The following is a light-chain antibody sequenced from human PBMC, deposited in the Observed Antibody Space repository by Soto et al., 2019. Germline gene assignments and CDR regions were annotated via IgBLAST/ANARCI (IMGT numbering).Light chain of an antibody. CDR3: CSYAGTYTYV. CDR1: SSDVGLYDY. J-gene: IGLJ1*01. V-gene: IGLV2-11*01. Sequence: QSALTQPRSVSGSPGQSVTISCTGTSSDVGLYDYLSWYQQHPGKAPKLIISDVTKRPSGVPDRFSGSKSGNTASLTISGLQAEDEADYCCCSYAGTYTYVFGSGTKLTVL. CDR2: DVT.